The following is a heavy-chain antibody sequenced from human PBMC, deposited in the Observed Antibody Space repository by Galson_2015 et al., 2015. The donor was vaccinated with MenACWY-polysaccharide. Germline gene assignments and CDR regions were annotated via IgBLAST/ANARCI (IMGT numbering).Heavy chain of an antibody. V-gene: IGHV7-4-1*02. J-gene: IGHJ4*02. D-gene: IGHD4-17*01. CDR2: INTNTGNP. Sequence: SVNVSCRASGYTFTTYAMNWVRQAPGQGLEWMGGINTNTGNPTYPQCFTGRFVFSLDASVSTAYLQISSLKAEDTAVYYFARDTKQKPTAVPTGRFDCWGQGTLVSVSS. CDR1: GYTFTTYA. CDR3: ARDTKQKPTAVPTGRFDC.